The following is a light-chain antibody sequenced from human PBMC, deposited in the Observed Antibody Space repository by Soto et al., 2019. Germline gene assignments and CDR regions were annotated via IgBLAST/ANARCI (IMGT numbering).Light chain of an antibody. CDR2: ETN. J-gene: IGLJ1*01. CDR3: GTWDSSLSADV. Sequence: QSVRTQPPSLSAAPGQKVTISCSGSSSDIGNNYVSWYQHLPGTAPKLLIFETNRRPSGIPDRFSGSKSGTSATLGITGLQTGDEADYYCGTWDSSLSADVFGTGTKVTVL. V-gene: IGLV1-51*02. CDR1: SSDIGNNY.